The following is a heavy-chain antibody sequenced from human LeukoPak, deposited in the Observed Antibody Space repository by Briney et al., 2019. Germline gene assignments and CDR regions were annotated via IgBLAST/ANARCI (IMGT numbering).Heavy chain of an antibody. Sequence: GGSLRLSCAASGFTFSSYAMSWVRQAPGKGLEWVSAISGSGGSTYYAGSVKGRFTISRDNSKNTLYLQMNSLRAEDTAVYYCATRGGYCTNGVCSPRWGQGTLVTVSS. CDR2: ISGSGGST. CDR1: GFTFSSYA. D-gene: IGHD2-8*01. CDR3: ATRGGYCTNGVCSPR. V-gene: IGHV3-23*01. J-gene: IGHJ4*02.